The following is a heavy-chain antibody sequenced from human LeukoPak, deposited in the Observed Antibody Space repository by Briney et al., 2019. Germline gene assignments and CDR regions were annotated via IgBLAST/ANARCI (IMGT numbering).Heavy chain of an antibody. CDR1: GFTFDDYA. D-gene: IGHD5-12*01. Sequence: GGSLRLSCAASGFTFDDYAVHWVRQAPGKGLEWVSGISWNSGSIGYADSVKGRFTISRDNAKNSLYLQMNSLRAEDTALYYCAKDRGYEPYYLDYWGQGTLVTVSS. V-gene: IGHV3-9*01. CDR3: AKDRGYEPYYLDY. J-gene: IGHJ4*02. CDR2: ISWNSGSI.